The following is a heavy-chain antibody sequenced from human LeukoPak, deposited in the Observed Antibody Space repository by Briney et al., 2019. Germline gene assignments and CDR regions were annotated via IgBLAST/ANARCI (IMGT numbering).Heavy chain of an antibody. CDR2: ISWNSGSI. CDR1: GFTFDDYA. J-gene: IGHJ3*02. D-gene: IGHD3-22*01. CDR3: AKALYYYDSSGYLPNDAFDI. V-gene: IGHV3-9*01. Sequence: GGSLRLSCAASGFTFDDYAMHWVRQAPGKGLEWVSGISWNSGSIGYADSVKGRFTIPRDNAKNSLYLQMNSLRAEDTALYYCAKALYYYDSSGYLPNDAFDIWGQGTMVTVSS.